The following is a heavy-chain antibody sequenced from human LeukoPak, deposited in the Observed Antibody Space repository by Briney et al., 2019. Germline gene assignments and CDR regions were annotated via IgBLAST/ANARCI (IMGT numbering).Heavy chain of an antibody. V-gene: IGHV3-11*04. CDR2: ISSSGSTI. CDR1: GFTFSDYY. D-gene: IGHD2-2*01. CDR3: ARDVIDCSSTSCYLDWFDP. J-gene: IGHJ5*02. Sequence: PGGSLRLSCAASGFTFSDYYMSWIRQAPGKGLEWVSYISSSGSTIYYADSVKGRFTISRDNAKNSLYLQMNSLRAEDTAVYNCARDVIDCSSTSCYLDWFDPWGQGTLVTVSS.